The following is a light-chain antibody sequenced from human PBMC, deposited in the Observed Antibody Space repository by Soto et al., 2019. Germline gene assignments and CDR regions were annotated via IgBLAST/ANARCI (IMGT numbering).Light chain of an antibody. Sequence: QLVLTQPASVSGSPGQSITISCTGTSSDVESYNLVSWYQQHPGKAPKVMIYDVSKRPSGVPDRFSGSKFGNTASLSLSGLQAEDEADYYCCSYAGSYTFYVFGTGTKLTVL. CDR3: CSYAGSYTFYV. CDR1: SSDVESYNL. V-gene: IGLV2-11*01. J-gene: IGLJ1*01. CDR2: DVS.